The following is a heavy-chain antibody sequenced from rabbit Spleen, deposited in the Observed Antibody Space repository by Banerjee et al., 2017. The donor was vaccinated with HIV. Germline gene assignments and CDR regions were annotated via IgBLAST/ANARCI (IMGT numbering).Heavy chain of an antibody. CDR2: MNTYTTKT. D-gene: IGHD8-1*01. J-gene: IGHJ6*01. Sequence: QSLEESGGDLVKPGASLTLTCTASGFSFSNSYDMCWVRQAPGKGLEWIGCMNTYTTKTVYATWAKDPFTISKTSSTTVTLQMTSLTAADTATYFCARDSGSSFSSYGMDLWGQGTLVTVS. CDR1: GFSFSNSYD. CDR3: ARDSGSSFSSYGMDL. V-gene: IGHV1S40*01.